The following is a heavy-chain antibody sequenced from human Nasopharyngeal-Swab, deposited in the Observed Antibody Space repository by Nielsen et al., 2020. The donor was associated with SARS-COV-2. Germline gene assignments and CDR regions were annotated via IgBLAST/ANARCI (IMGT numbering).Heavy chain of an antibody. V-gene: IGHV3-9*01. CDR2: ISWNSGSI. Sequence: SLKISCAASGFTFDDYAMHWVRQAPGKGLEWVSGISWNSGSIGYADSVKGRFTISRDNAKNSLYLQMNSLRDEDTAVYYCARDRLAARPYYYYYYMDVWGKGTTVTVSS. D-gene: IGHD6-6*01. J-gene: IGHJ6*03. CDR3: ARDRLAARPYYYYYYMDV. CDR1: GFTFDDYA.